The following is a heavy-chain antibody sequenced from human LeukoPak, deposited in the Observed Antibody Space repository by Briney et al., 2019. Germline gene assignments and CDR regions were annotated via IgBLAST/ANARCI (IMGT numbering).Heavy chain of an antibody. CDR3: ARGGDRWPPDY. D-gene: IGHD5-24*01. CDR2: IIPILGIA. CDR1: GGTFSSYA. J-gene: IGHJ4*02. V-gene: IGHV1-69*04. Sequence: SVKVSCKASGGTFSSYAISWVRQAPGQGLEWMGRIIPILGIANYAQKFQGRVTITADKSTSTAYMELSSLRSEDTAVYHCARGGDRWPPDYWGQGTLVTVSS.